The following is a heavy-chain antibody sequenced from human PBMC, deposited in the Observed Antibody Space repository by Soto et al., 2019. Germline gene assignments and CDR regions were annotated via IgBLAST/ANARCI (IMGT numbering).Heavy chain of an antibody. J-gene: IGHJ3*02. CDR3: ARVGDYDYVWGSYRRGAFDI. CDR1: GYTFTSYG. D-gene: IGHD3-16*02. CDR2: ISAYNGNT. Sequence: QVPLVQSGAEVKKPGASVKVSCKASGYTFTSYGISWVRQAPGQGLEWMGWISAYNGNTNYAQKLQGRVTMTTDTSTSTAYMELRSLRSDDTAVYYCARVGDYDYVWGSYRRGAFDIWGQGTMVTVSS. V-gene: IGHV1-18*01.